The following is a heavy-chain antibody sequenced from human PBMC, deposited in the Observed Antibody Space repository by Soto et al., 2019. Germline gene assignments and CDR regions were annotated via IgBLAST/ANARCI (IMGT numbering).Heavy chain of an antibody. CDR3: ARRDCSGGSCARGWAFDI. CDR2: IYYSGST. J-gene: IGHJ3*02. D-gene: IGHD2-15*01. V-gene: IGHV4-39*01. CDR1: GGSISSSSYY. Sequence: QLQLQESGPGLVKPSETLSLTCTVSGGSISSSSYYWGWIRQPPGKGLEWIGSIYYSGSTYYNPSLKSRVTISVDTSKNQFSLKLSSVTAADTAVYYCARRDCSGGSCARGWAFDIRGQGTMVTVSS.